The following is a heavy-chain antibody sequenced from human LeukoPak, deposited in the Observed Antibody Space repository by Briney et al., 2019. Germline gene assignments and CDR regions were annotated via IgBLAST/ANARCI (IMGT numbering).Heavy chain of an antibody. CDR2: ISNDGNQK. CDR1: GFTFSTYG. Sequence: PGGSLRLSCEGNGFTFSTYGIHWDRQAPGKGLEWVALISNDGNQKFYADSVKGRFTISRDNSKNTLSLQMNSLRAEDTAMYYCAKDLSMGAFDFWGQGSLVTVSS. D-gene: IGHD4/OR15-4a*01. CDR3: AKDLSMGAFDF. J-gene: IGHJ4*02. V-gene: IGHV3-30*18.